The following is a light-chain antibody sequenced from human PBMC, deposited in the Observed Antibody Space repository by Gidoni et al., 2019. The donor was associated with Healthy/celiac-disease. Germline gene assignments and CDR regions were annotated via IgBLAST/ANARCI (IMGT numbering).Light chain of an antibody. J-gene: IGKJ2*01. CDR1: QSVSSSY. V-gene: IGKV3-20*01. CDR2: GAS. Sequence: DIVLTQSPGTLSLSPGERATLSCRARQSVSSSYLAWYQQKPGQAPRLLIYGASSRATGIPDRFSGSGSGTDFTLTISRLEPEDFAVYYCQQYGSSPEYTFXQXTKLEIK. CDR3: QQYGSSPEYT.